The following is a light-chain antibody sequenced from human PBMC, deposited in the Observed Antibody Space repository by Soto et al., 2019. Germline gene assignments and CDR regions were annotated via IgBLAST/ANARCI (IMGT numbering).Light chain of an antibody. CDR1: QSVSSS. CDR2: HAS. Sequence: EIVLTQSPATMSLSPGERATLSCRASQSVSSSLAWYQQQPGQAPRLLIYHASTMSIGIPARFSGSGSGTDFTLTISSLEPEDFAVYYCQQRSNWPTFGGGTKVEIK. J-gene: IGKJ4*01. CDR3: QQRSNWPT. V-gene: IGKV3-11*01.